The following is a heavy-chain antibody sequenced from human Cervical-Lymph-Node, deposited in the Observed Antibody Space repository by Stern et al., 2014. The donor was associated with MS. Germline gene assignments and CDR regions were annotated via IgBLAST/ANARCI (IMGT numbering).Heavy chain of an antibody. CDR1: GGTFSKFP. CDR3: ALSSETSDRWYSLVYDL. J-gene: IGHJ5*02. CDR2: IFPVFRRP. Sequence: VQLVESGAEVTKPGSSVKVSCKASGGTFSKFPSSWVRRAPGQGLEWMGGIFPVFRRPTYAHELRGRVTITAAVYTSTVYMELSSLRSDDTAVYYCALSSETSDRWYSLVYDLWGQGTLVTVSS. V-gene: IGHV1-69*01. D-gene: IGHD6-13*01.